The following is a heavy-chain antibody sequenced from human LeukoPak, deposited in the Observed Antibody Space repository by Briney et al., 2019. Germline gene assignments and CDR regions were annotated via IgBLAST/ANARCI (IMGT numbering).Heavy chain of an antibody. CDR2: IHYSGST. Sequence: PSETLSLTCTVSGGSIRGSSYSWGWIRQPPGKGMECIGSIHYSGSTYYNPSLQSRVTISVDTSKNQFSLRVRSVTAADTAVYYCATDLGGYSGYDFASFDYWGQGTLVTVSS. V-gene: IGHV4-39*01. CDR1: GGSIRGSSYS. CDR3: ATDLGGYSGYDFASFDY. D-gene: IGHD5-12*01. J-gene: IGHJ4*02.